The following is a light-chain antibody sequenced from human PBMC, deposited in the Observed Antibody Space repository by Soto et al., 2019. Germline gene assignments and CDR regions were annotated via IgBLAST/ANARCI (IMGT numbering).Light chain of an antibody. J-gene: IGLJ1*01. Sequence: QSVLTQPASVSGSPGQSITISCTGTSSDVGSYNLVSWYQQHPGKAPKVMIYEVTKRPSGITSRFSGSKSGNTASLTISGLQAEDEADYYCYSYVGSSTSYVFGTGTKLTVL. CDR3: YSYVGSSTSYV. V-gene: IGLV2-23*02. CDR1: SSDVGSYNL. CDR2: EVT.